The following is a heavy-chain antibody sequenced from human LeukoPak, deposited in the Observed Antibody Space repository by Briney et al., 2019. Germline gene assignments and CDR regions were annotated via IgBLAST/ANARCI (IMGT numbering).Heavy chain of an antibody. CDR1: GGSISSGDW. V-gene: IGHV4-4*02. Sequence: SETLSLTCTVSGGSISSGDWWSWVRQPPGKGLEWIGEIYQSGSTNYNPSLKSRVTISVDTSKNQFSLKLSSVTAADTAVYYCARLGTYYYDKAPPREIWGQGTMVTVSS. CDR2: IYQSGST. D-gene: IGHD3-22*01. CDR3: ARLGTYYYDKAPPREI. J-gene: IGHJ3*02.